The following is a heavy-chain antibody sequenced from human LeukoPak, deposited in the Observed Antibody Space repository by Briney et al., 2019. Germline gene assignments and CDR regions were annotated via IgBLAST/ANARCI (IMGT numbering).Heavy chain of an antibody. CDR2: IYHSGST. CDR1: GYSISSGYY. V-gene: IGHV4-38-2*02. D-gene: IGHD2-2*01. J-gene: IGHJ3*02. Sequence: PSETLSLTCAVSGYSISSGYYWGWIRQPPGKGLERIGSIYHSGSTYYNPSLKSRVTISVDTSKNQFSLKLSSVTAADTAVYYCARDSRGRVVPAASDAFDIWGQGTMVTVSS. CDR3: ARDSRGRVVPAASDAFDI.